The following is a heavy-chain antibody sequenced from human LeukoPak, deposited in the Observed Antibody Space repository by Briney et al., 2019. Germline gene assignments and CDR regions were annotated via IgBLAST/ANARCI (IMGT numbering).Heavy chain of an antibody. V-gene: IGHV3-20*04. CDR3: AKEGIDSGSNWFDP. J-gene: IGHJ5*02. CDR1: GFTFDDYG. CDR2: INWNGGGT. Sequence: GGSLRLSCAASGFTFDDYGMSWVRQAPGKGLEWVSGINWNGGGTGYADSVKGRFTISRDNSKNTLYLQMNSLRAEDTAVYYCAKEGIDSGSNWFDPWGQGTLVTVSS. D-gene: IGHD6-6*01.